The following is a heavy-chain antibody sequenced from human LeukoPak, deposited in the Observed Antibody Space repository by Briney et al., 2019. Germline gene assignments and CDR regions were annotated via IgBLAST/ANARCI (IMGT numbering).Heavy chain of an antibody. J-gene: IGHJ4*02. CDR2: IYPGDSDT. CDR3: ARTGYDFWSGYYYYFDY. Sequence: PGESLKISCKGSGYSFTSYWIGWVRQMPGKGLEWMGIIYPGDSDTRYSPSFQGQVTISADKSISTAYLQWSSLKASDTAMYYCARTGYDFWSGYYYYFDYWGQGTLVTVSS. CDR1: GYSFTSYW. D-gene: IGHD3-3*01. V-gene: IGHV5-51*01.